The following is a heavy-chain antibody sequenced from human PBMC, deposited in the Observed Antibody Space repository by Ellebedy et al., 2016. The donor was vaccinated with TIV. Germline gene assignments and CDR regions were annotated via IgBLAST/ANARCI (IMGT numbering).Heavy chain of an antibody. V-gene: IGHV1-2*02. J-gene: IGHJ4*02. Sequence: AASVKVSCKASGDAFINNAISWVRQAPGQGLEWMGWINPNSGGTNYAQKFQGRVTMTRDTSISTAYMELSRLRSDDTAVYYCAGGRGYKDWGQGTLVTVSS. CDR3: AGGRGYKD. CDR2: INPNSGGT. D-gene: IGHD5-18*01. CDR1: GDAFINNA.